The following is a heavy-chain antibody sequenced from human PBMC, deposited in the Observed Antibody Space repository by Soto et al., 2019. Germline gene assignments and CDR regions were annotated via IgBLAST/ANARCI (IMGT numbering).Heavy chain of an antibody. CDR3: ARDLGGLPSSSGSYNGLDV. CDR2: IYYSGST. D-gene: IGHD3-10*01. V-gene: IGHV4-31*03. CDR1: GGSVSSRGYY. J-gene: IGHJ6*02. Sequence: SETLSLTCTVSGGSVSSRGYYWGWIRQLPGKGLEWIGYIYYSGSTYYNPSLRSRVTMSVDTSKNQFSLKLRSVTAADTAVYYCARDLGGLPSSSGSYNGLDVWGQGPTVTVSS.